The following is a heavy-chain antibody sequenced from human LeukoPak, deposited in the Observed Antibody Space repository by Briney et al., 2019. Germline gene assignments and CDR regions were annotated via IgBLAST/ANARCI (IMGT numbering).Heavy chain of an antibody. J-gene: IGHJ6*02. CDR3: ATENGLLWFGELLAPHYYYGMDV. D-gene: IGHD3-10*01. V-gene: IGHV1-24*01. CDR2: FDPEDGET. CDR1: GYTLTELS. Sequence: GASVNVSCKVSGYTLTELSMHWVRQAPGKGLEWMGGFDPEDGETIYAQKFQGRVTMTEDTSTDTAYMELSSLRSEDTAVYYCATENGLLWFGELLAPHYYYGMDVWGQGTTVTVSS.